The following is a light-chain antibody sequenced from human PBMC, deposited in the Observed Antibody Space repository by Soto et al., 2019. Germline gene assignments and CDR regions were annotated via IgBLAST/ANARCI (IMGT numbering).Light chain of an antibody. J-gene: IGKJ1*01. CDR2: AAS. V-gene: IGKV1-39*01. CDR1: QSISSY. CDR3: QQYDSTPWT. Sequence: DIQMTQSPSSLSASVGARVPITCRASQSISSYLNWYQQKPGKAPKLLIYAASSLQSGVPSRFSGSGSGTDFTLTISSLQPEDFATYYCQQYDSTPWTFGQGTKVDIK.